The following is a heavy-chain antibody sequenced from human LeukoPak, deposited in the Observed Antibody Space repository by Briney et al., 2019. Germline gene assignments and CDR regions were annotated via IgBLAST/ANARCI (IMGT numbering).Heavy chain of an antibody. CDR2: ISWNSGSI. CDR1: GFTFDDYA. J-gene: IGHJ4*02. V-gene: IGHV3-9*01. Sequence: GGSLRLSCAASGFTFDDYAMHWVRQAPGKGLEWVSGISWNSGSIGYADSVKGRFTISRDNAKNSLYLQMNSLRAEDTAVYYCARAAAGNPFDYWGQGTLVTVSS. CDR3: ARAAAGNPFDY. D-gene: IGHD6-13*01.